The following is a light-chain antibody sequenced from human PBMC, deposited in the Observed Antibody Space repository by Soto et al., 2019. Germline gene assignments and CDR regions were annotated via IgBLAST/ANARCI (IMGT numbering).Light chain of an antibody. CDR1: QGISNY. V-gene: IGKV1-27*01. CDR3: QKYNSDPWT. CDR2: GAS. Sequence: DIRMTQSPSSLSASIGDRVTITCRASQGISNYLAWYQQKPGKLPDLLIYGASTLQSGVPSRFSGSGSGTDFTLTISILQSEDVATYYCQKYNSDPWTFGQGTKVEIK. J-gene: IGKJ1*01.